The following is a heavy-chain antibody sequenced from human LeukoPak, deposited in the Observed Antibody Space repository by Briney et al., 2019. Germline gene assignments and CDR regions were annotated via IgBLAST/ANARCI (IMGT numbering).Heavy chain of an antibody. Sequence: SETLSLTCTVSGGSISSSSYYWGWIRQPPGKGLEWIGSIYHSGSTYYNPSLKSRVTISVDTSKNQFSLKLSSVTAADTAVYYCARVSGIAVYLSQHDAFDIWGQGTMVTVSS. CDR1: GGSISSSSYY. D-gene: IGHD6-19*01. V-gene: IGHV4-39*07. J-gene: IGHJ3*02. CDR3: ARVSGIAVYLSQHDAFDI. CDR2: IYHSGST.